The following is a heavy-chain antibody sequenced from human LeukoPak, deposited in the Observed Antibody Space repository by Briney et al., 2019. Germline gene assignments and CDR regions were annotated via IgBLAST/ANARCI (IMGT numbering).Heavy chain of an antibody. CDR3: ARAKASIAAFSAEYFQH. V-gene: IGHV1-2*06. J-gene: IGHJ1*01. CDR1: GYTFTGYY. D-gene: IGHD6-6*01. CDR2: INPNSGGT. Sequence: GASVKVSCKASGYTFTGYYMHRVRQAPGQGLEWMGRINPNSGGTNYAQKFQGRVTMTRDTSISTAYMELSRLRSDDTAVYYCARAKASIAAFSAEYFQHWGQGTLVTVSS.